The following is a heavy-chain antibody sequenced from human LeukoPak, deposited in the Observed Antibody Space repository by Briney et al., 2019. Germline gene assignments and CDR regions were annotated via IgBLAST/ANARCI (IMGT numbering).Heavy chain of an antibody. D-gene: IGHD3-10*01. Sequence: SETLSLTCTVSGGSISSGDYYWSWIRQPPGKGLEWIGYIYYSGSTYYNPSLKSRVTISVDTSKNQFSLKLSSVTAADTAVYYCASYGGSGSYYDPWQDYWGQGTLVTVSS. V-gene: IGHV4-30-4*01. CDR3: ASYGGSGSYYDPWQDY. CDR2: IYYSGST. J-gene: IGHJ4*02. CDR1: GGSISSGDYY.